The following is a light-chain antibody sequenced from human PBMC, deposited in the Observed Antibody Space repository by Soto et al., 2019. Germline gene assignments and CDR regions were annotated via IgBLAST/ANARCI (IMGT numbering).Light chain of an antibody. CDR3: QQYGSSPLT. CDR1: QSVSIGY. J-gene: IGKJ4*01. CDR2: GAS. Sequence: EIVLTQSPGTLSLSPGERATLSCRASQSVSIGYFAWYQQKPGQAPRLLIYGASSRATVIPDRFSGGGSGTDFTLTISRLEPEDFAVYYCQQYGSSPLTFGGGTKVEIK. V-gene: IGKV3-20*01.